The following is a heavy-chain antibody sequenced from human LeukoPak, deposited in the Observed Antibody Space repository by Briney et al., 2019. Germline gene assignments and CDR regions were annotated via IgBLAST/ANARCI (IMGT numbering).Heavy chain of an antibody. CDR3: AKEADTIIVLKRYLDY. CDR2: ISYDGSNK. V-gene: IGHV3-30*18. D-gene: IGHD3-22*01. Sequence: HPGGSLRLSCAASGFTFSSYGMHWVRQAPGKGLEWVAVISYDGSNKYYADSVKGRFTISRDNSENTLYLQMNSLRAEDTAVYYCAKEADTIIVLKRYLDYWGQGTLVTVSS. J-gene: IGHJ4*02. CDR1: GFTFSSYG.